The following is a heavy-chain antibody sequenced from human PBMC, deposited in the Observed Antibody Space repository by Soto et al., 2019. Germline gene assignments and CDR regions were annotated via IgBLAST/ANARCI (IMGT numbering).Heavy chain of an antibody. CDR1: GVTFGSYA. D-gene: IGHD2-2*01. Sequence: QVQLVQSGAEVKKPGSSVKVSCKASGVTFGSYAISWVRQAPGQGLEWMGGIIPIPGTANYAQKFQGRVTIAADEATSTAYMELSSLRSEDTAVYYCARSQGSSTSLEIYYYYCYGMDVWGQGTTVTVSS. CDR2: IIPIPGTA. V-gene: IGHV1-69*01. J-gene: IGHJ6*02. CDR3: ARSQGSSTSLEIYYYYCYGMDV.